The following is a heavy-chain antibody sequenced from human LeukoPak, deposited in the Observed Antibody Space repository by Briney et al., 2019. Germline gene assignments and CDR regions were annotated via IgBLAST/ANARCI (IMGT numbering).Heavy chain of an antibody. CDR2: ISPGDFDT. CDR1: GYSFTSHW. Sequence: GESLKISCKASGYSFTSHWVAWVRQMPGKGLEWMGMISPGDFDTRHTPSFKGQVTISADKSISTAYLQWSSLKASDTAIYYCARHQGGMDVWGQGTTVTVSS. J-gene: IGHJ6*02. V-gene: IGHV5-51*01. CDR3: ARHQGGMDV.